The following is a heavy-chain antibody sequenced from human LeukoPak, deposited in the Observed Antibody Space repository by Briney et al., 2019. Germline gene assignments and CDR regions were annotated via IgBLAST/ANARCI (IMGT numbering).Heavy chain of an antibody. CDR3: ARLNGRSLYNWFDP. J-gene: IGHJ5*02. CDR2: IYHSGST. V-gene: IGHV4-30-2*02. CDR1: GGSISSGGYY. Sequence: SETLSLTCTVSGGSISSGGYYWSWIRQPPGKGLEWIGYIYHSGSTYYNPSLKSRVTISVDRSKNQFSLKLSSVTAADTAVYYCARLNGRSLYNWFDPWGQGTLVTVSS. D-gene: IGHD1-26*01.